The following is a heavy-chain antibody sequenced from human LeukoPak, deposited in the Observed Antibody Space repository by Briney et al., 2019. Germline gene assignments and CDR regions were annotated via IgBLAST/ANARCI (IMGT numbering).Heavy chain of an antibody. CDR3: ARDWRDRRSSYYYYMNV. V-gene: IGHV4-39*07. CDR1: GGSISSSSYY. Sequence: SETLSLTCTASGGSISSSSYYWGWIRQPPGKGLEWNGSNCYSGSPYYNPSLKSRVTISVDTSKNQYSLKLSSVTAADTAVYYCARDWRDRRSSYYYYMNVWGKGTTVTVSS. CDR2: NCYSGSP. J-gene: IGHJ6*03. D-gene: IGHD6-6*01.